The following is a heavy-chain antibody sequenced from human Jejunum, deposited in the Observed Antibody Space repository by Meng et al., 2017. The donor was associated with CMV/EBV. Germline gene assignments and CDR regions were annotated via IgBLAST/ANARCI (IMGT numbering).Heavy chain of an antibody. Sequence: GFPFTTSSMHWVRQAPGKGLEWVAVISYDGIIEYYTDSVKGRFTISRDNSKNTLYLQMNSLRGDDTAFYYCARGRVSYTTWSPQAFWGQGTLVTVSS. D-gene: IGHD2-2*02. CDR2: ISYDGIIE. CDR1: GFPFTTSS. V-gene: IGHV3-30-3*01. CDR3: ARGRVSYTTWSPQAF. J-gene: IGHJ4*02.